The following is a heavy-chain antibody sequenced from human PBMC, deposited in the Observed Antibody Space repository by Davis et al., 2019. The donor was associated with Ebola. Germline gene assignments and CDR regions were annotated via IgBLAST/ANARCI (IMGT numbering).Heavy chain of an antibody. V-gene: IGHV1-46*01. CDR2: INPSGGST. CDR3: ARGRIVVVVAATRSRFDP. J-gene: IGHJ5*02. CDR1: GYTFTSYY. D-gene: IGHD2-15*01. Sequence: ASVKVSCKASGYTFTSYYMHWVRQAPGQGLEWMGIINPSGGSTSYAQKFQGRVTMTRDTSTSTVYMELSSLRSEDTAVYYCARGRIVVVVAATRSRFDPWGQGTLVTVSS.